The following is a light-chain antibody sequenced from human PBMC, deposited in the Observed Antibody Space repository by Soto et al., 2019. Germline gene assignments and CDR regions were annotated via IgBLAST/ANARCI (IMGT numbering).Light chain of an antibody. V-gene: IGLV1-40*01. Sequence: QSVLTQPPLVSGAPGQRVTISCTGSSFNIGAGYDVHWYQQLPGTAPKLLIYNNINRPSGVPDRFSGSKSGTSASLAITGLQPEDEADYYCQSYDTMLSGPGVFGGGTKLTVL. CDR2: NNI. J-gene: IGLJ2*01. CDR1: SFNIGAGYD. CDR3: QSYDTMLSGPGV.